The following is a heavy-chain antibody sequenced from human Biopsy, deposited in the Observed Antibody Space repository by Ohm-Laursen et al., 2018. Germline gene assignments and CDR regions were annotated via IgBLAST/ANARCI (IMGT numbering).Heavy chain of an antibody. Sequence: SLRLSCAASGFSFDNYAMGWVRQAPGKGLECVSSIGSDARSTLYADSVQGRFTISRDNSKNTLYLQIDNLRAEDTALYYCARAGPYYSDFWGQGTLVTASS. CDR1: GFSFDNYA. CDR3: ARAGPYYSDF. J-gene: IGHJ4*02. CDR2: IGSDARST. V-gene: IGHV3-23*01.